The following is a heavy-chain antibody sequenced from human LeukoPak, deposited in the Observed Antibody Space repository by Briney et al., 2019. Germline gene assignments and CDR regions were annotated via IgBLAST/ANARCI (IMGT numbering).Heavy chain of an antibody. V-gene: IGHV1-2*02. CDR3: AKQHEAWLDP. Sequence: ASVKVSCKASGYTFTAYYIHWVRQAPGQEPEWMGWINPNSGGTKYAQKFQGRVTMTRDTSISTAYMDLRWLTSDDTATYYCAKQHEAWLDPWGQGTLVTVSS. D-gene: IGHD1/OR15-1a*01. CDR1: GYTFTAYY. CDR2: INPNSGGT. J-gene: IGHJ5*02.